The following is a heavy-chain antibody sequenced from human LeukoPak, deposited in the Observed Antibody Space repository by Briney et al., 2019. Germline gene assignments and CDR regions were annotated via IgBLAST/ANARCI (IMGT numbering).Heavy chain of an antibody. J-gene: IGHJ4*02. Sequence: SETLSLTCTVSGGSISSYYWSWIRQPAGKGLEWIGRIYTSGSTNYNPSLKSRVTMSVDTSKNQFSLKLSSVTAADTAVYYCARSSSGWSQGCFDYWGQGTLVTVSS. D-gene: IGHD6-19*01. CDR3: ARSSSGWSQGCFDY. CDR2: IYTSGST. V-gene: IGHV4-4*07. CDR1: GGSISSYY.